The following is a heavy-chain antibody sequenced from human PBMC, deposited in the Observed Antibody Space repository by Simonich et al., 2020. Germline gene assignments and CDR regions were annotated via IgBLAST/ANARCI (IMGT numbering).Heavy chain of an antibody. J-gene: IGHJ5*02. V-gene: IGHV4-38-2*01. Sequence: QVQLQESGPGLVKPSETLSLTCAVSVYSISSGYYGGWIRQPPWKGPEWIGGIHHRGGLVHTPSLRVRVTISVDTSKNPFSLKLSSVTAADTAVYYGARWGDWYSSSWYWFDPWGQGTLVTVSS. D-gene: IGHD6-13*01. CDR1: VYSISSGYY. CDR3: ARWGDWYSSSWYWFDP. CDR2: IHHRGGL.